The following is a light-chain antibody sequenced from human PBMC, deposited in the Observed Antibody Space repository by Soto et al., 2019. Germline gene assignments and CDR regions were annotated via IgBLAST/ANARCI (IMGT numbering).Light chain of an antibody. CDR1: QSVSSN. CDR2: GAS. CDR3: QQYNDWWT. J-gene: IGKJ1*01. Sequence: EIVMTQSPATLSVSPGEGATLSCRASQSVSSNSTWYQQKPGQAPRLLIYGASTRATGVPARFSGSGSGTEFTLTISRLQSEDFAVYYCQQYNDWWTFGQGTKVEIK. V-gene: IGKV3-15*01.